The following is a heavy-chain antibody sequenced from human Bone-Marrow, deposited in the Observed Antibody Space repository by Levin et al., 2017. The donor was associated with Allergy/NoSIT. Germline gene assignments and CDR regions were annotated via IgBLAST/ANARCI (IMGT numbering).Heavy chain of an antibody. V-gene: IGHV5-51*01. CDR2: IYPGDSDT. Sequence: PGGSLRLSCKGSGYSFISYWIAWVRQTPGKGLEWMGSIYPGDSDTKYSPPFLGQVTISVDKSISTAYLQWNSLKASDTAIYYCASDFHYDNGMDVWGQGTTVTVSS. CDR1: GYSFISYW. D-gene: IGHD3/OR15-3a*01. J-gene: IGHJ6*02. CDR3: ASDFHYDNGMDV.